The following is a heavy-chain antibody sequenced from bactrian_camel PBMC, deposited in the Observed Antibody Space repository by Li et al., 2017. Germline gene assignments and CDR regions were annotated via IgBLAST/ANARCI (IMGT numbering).Heavy chain of an antibody. J-gene: IGHJ4*01. CDR1: GYNTYY. CDR3: AVEGRYCSQNPLLPANV. D-gene: IGHD6*01. CDR2: IYTGTDRT. V-gene: IGHV3S28*01. Sequence: QLVESGGGSVQAGGSLKLSCVVSGYNTYYMAWFRQAPGKGREGVASIYTGTDRTYYADSVKGRFTISQDNAQNTVVLQMNDLRPEDTAMYYCAVEGRYCSQNPLLPANVWGQGTQVTVS.